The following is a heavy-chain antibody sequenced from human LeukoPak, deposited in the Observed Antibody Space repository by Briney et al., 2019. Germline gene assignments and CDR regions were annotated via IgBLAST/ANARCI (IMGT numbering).Heavy chain of an antibody. J-gene: IGHJ5*02. V-gene: IGHV4-34*01. CDR2: INHSGST. Sequence: SETLSLTCAVYGGSFSGYYWSWIRQPPGKGLEWIGEINHSGSTNYNPSLKGRVTISVDTSKNQFSLKLSSVTAADTAVYYCAGSITMIVVEGFDPWGQGTLVTVSS. CDR1: GGSFSGYY. D-gene: IGHD3-22*01. CDR3: AGSITMIVVEGFDP.